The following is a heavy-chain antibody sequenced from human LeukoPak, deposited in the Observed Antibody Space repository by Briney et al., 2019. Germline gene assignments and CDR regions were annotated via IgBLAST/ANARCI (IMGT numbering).Heavy chain of an antibody. Sequence: SETLSLTCAVYGGSFSGYYWGWIRQPPGKGLEWIGSIYYSGSTYYNPSLRSRVTISLDTSKNQFSLKVNSVTAADTAVYYCARHNDPGHAFDIWGQGTMVTVSS. CDR2: IYYSGST. J-gene: IGHJ3*02. CDR3: ARHNDPGHAFDI. V-gene: IGHV4-39*01. CDR1: GGSFSGYY. D-gene: IGHD1-1*01.